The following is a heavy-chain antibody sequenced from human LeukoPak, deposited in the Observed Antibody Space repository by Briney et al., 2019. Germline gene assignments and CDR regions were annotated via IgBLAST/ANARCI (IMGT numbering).Heavy chain of an antibody. V-gene: IGHV1-18*01. D-gene: IGHD3-3*01. Sequence: ASVKVSCKASGYTFSSDVISWVRQAPGQGLEWMGWISAYNGNTNYAQNLQGRVTMTTDTSTSTAYLELRSLISDDTAVYYCASGEGVAAFGYWGQGTLVTVSS. CDR1: GYTFSSDV. CDR3: ASGEGVAAFGY. CDR2: ISAYNGNT. J-gene: IGHJ4*02.